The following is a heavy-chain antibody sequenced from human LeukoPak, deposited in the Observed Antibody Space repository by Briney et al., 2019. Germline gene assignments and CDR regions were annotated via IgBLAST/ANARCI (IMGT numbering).Heavy chain of an antibody. CDR3: ARVGIAAAVMDV. CDR2: INPNSGGT. D-gene: IGHD6-13*01. CDR1: RYTFTGYY. Sequence: GASVKVSCKASRYTFTGYYMDWVRQAPGQGLEWMGWINPNSGGTNYAQKFQGRVTMTRDTSISTAYMELSRLRSDDTAVYYCARVGIAAAVMDVWGKGTTVTVSS. V-gene: IGHV1-2*02. J-gene: IGHJ6*03.